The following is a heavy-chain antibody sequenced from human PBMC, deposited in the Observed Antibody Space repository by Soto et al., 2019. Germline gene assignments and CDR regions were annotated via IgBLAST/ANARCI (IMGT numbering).Heavy chain of an antibody. D-gene: IGHD2-15*01. J-gene: IGHJ4*01. Sequence: EVQLVESGGGAVRPGGSLRLSCAASGFTFDDYGMSWVRQAPGKGLEWVCGINWNADSTSYADSVKGRFTISRDNAKNSLEPPMNRPRAGGTALFFGGKRKRFWSGGNWLSGPPQRGQGTLVTVSS. CDR1: GFTFDDYG. CDR3: GKRKRFWSGGNWLSGPPQ. CDR2: INWNADST. V-gene: IGHV3-20*04.